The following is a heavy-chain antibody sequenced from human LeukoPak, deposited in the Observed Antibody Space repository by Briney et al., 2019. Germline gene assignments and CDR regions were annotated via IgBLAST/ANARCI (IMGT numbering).Heavy chain of an antibody. CDR2: LSGSGYDT. Sequence: PVRSLRLSCAPSAFPFSRYAVNGVGQAPRKGVRWVSSLSGSGYDTYYADSVRVRFTISRDNAKNPLYLQMNSLSAEDTAVYYCARVYDRYYMDVWGKGTTVIVSS. J-gene: IGHJ6*03. D-gene: IGHD3-3*01. V-gene: IGHV3-23*01. CDR3: ARVYDRYYMDV. CDR1: AFPFSRYA.